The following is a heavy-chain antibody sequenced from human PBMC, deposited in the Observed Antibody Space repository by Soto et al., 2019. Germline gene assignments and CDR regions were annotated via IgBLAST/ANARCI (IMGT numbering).Heavy chain of an antibody. J-gene: IGHJ4*02. D-gene: IGHD2-2*01. Sequence: ASVKVSCKASGYTFNTYGISWVRQAPGQGLEWMGWISTFNGETRYAQKFQARVTVTTDTSTTTGYMELRSLRSDDTAVYYCARDVGYCSSSTCLIDHWGQGTLVTVSS. CDR2: ISTFNGET. V-gene: IGHV1-18*01. CDR1: GYTFNTYG. CDR3: ARDVGYCSSSTCLIDH.